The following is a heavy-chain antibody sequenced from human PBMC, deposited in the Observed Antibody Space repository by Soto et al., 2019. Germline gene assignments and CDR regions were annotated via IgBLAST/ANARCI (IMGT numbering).Heavy chain of an antibody. CDR3: ARGVGSSSWAFYYYYGMDV. V-gene: IGHV4-59*01. J-gene: IGHJ6*02. CDR1: GGSISSYY. D-gene: IGHD6-13*01. Sequence: PSETLSLTCTVSGGSISSYYWSWIRQPPGKGLEWIGYIYYSGSTNYNPSLKSRVTISVDTSKNQFSLKLSSVTAADTAVYYCARGVGSSSWAFYYYYGMDVWGQGTTVT. CDR2: IYYSGST.